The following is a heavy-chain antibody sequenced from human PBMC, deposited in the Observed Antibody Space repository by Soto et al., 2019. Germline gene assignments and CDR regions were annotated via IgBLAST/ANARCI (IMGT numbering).Heavy chain of an antibody. Sequence: QVQLQESGPGLTKPSGTLSLTCAVSGDSISNNNWWSWVRQPPGKGLEWIGEVHHRGRSNSNPSLKSRVTMSIDTSKNQFSLRLDSVTAADTAVYYCAHTIGSGSYIPYWGQGTLVTVSS. J-gene: IGHJ4*02. D-gene: IGHD3-10*01. CDR2: VHHRGRS. CDR3: AHTIGSGSYIPY. V-gene: IGHV4-4*02. CDR1: GDSISNNNW.